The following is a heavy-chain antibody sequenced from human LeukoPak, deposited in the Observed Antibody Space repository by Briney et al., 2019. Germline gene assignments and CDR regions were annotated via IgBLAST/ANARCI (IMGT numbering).Heavy chain of an antibody. J-gene: IGHJ6*02. D-gene: IGHD6-6*01. Sequence: PGGSLRLSCAASGFTFSDYYMSWIRQAPGKGLEWVSYISSSGSTIYYADSVKGRFTISRDNAKNSLYLQMYSLRAEDTAVYYCARDLGSRPQQLVLYYYGMDVWGQGTTVTVSS. CDR2: ISSSGSTI. CDR1: GFTFSDYY. CDR3: ARDLGSRPQQLVLYYYGMDV. V-gene: IGHV3-11*01.